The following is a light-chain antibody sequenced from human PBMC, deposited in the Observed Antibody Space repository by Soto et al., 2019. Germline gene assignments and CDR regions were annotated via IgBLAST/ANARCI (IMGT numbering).Light chain of an antibody. Sequence: AIQMTQSPSSLSASVGDRVTITCRASQGISNDLGWYQQKPGKAPKLLIYAASSLQSGVPSRFSASGSGTVFSLPTSSMQPEDFASYYCQQDHIAVFTFGRGTKVDI. CDR3: QQDHIAVFT. J-gene: IGKJ3*01. CDR1: QGISND. CDR2: AAS. V-gene: IGKV1-6*01.